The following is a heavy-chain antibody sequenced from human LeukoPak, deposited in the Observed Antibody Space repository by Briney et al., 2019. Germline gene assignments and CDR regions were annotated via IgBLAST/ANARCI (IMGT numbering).Heavy chain of an antibody. J-gene: IGHJ3*02. D-gene: IGHD3-9*01. Sequence: GGSLRLSCSASGFTFSSSAMYWVRQAPGKGLEYVSAFSSDGSSTFYADSVKGRFTISRDNSKNMLYLQMSSLRADDTAVYYCASRSYYDILTGSRGDDAFDIWGQGTMVTVSS. CDR2: FSSDGSST. CDR1: GFTFSSSA. V-gene: IGHV3-64D*06. CDR3: ASRSYYDILTGSRGDDAFDI.